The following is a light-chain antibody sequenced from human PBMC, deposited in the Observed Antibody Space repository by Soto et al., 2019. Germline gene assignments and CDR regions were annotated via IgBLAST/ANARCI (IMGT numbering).Light chain of an antibody. CDR1: QRVSSSF. Sequence: EIVLTHSPGTLSLSPGERATLSCRTSQRVSSSFLAWYQQKPGQAPRLLIYGSSSRATGIPDRFSGSGSGTDFTLSISRLEPEDFAVYYCQQYGTPGTFGQGTRLEIK. J-gene: IGKJ5*01. CDR2: GSS. V-gene: IGKV3-20*01. CDR3: QQYGTPGT.